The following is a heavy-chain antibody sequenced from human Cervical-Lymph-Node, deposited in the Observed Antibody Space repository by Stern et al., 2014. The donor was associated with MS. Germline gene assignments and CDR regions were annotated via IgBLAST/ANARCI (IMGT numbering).Heavy chain of an antibody. V-gene: IGHV4-59*12. J-gene: IGHJ4*02. CDR3: AREEAYYFDY. Sequence: QVQLQESGPGLVKPSETLSLTCTVSGGSISSYYWSWIRQPPGKGLEWIGYIYYSGSTHYNPSLKSRVTISEDTSKNQFYLELSSVTAADTAVYYCAREEAYYFDYWGQGTLVTVSS. CDR1: GGSISSYY. CDR2: IYYSGST.